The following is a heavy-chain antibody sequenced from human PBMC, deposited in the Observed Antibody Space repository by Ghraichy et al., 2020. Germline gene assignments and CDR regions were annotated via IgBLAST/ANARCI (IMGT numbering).Heavy chain of an antibody. V-gene: IGHV4-39*01. CDR3: ARNDPNIAVAGRGGFDL. CDR1: GGSITSRTDY. CDR2: VYYSGST. Sequence: SETLSLTCTVSGGSITSRTDYWGWIRQPPGKGLEWIGSVYYSGSTFYNPSLKSRVTISVDTTKNQFSLRLNSVTAADTAIFYCARNDPNIAVAGRGGFDLWGQGIRVTVSS. J-gene: IGHJ4*02. D-gene: IGHD6-19*01.